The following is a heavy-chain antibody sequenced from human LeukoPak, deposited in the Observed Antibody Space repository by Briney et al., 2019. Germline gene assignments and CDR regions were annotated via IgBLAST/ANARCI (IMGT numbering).Heavy chain of an antibody. V-gene: IGHV3-7*01. J-gene: IGHJ5*02. CDR3: GSTSGP. CDR1: GFTFSSYW. D-gene: IGHD1-26*01. Sequence: GGSLRLSCAASGFTFSSYWMSWVRQAPGKGLEWVANIKQDGSEKYYVDSVRGRFTVSIDHAKNLLYLQMSSLRIEDSAVYYCGSTSGPWGQGTLVTVSS. CDR2: IKQDGSEK.